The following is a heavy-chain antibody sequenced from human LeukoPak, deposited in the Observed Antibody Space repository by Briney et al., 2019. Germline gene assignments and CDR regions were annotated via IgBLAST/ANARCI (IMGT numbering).Heavy chain of an antibody. J-gene: IGHJ6*03. CDR1: GGSISSSSYY. Sequence: PSETLSLTCTVSGGSISSSSYYWGWIRQPPGKGLEWIGSIYYSGSTYYNPSLKSRVTISVDTSKNQFSLKLSSVTAADTAVYYRARQGPLNYMDVWGKGTTVTVSS. V-gene: IGHV4-39*01. CDR2: IYYSGST. CDR3: ARQGPLNYMDV.